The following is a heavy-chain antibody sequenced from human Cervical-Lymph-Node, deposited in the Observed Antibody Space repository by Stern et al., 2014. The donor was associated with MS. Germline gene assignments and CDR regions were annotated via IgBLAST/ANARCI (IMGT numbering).Heavy chain of an antibody. J-gene: IGHJ4*02. CDR1: GYRFTSYW. CDR2: NYPGDSDT. V-gene: IGHV5-51*01. Sequence: EVQLGESGAEVKKPGESLKISCKGSGYRFTSYWIGWVRQMPGQGLEWMGINYPGDSDTRYSPSFQGQVTISADKSISTAYLQWSSLKASDTAMYYCARHCGFRPGCIDYWGQGTLVTVSS. D-gene: IGHD2-21*01. CDR3: ARHCGFRPGCIDY.